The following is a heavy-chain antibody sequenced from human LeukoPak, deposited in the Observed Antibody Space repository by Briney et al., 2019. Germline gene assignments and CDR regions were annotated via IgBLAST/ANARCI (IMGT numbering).Heavy chain of an antibody. D-gene: IGHD2-2*01. CDR1: GYTFTSYD. J-gene: IGHJ4*02. V-gene: IGHV1-8*01. Sequence: ASVKVSCKASGYTFTSYDINWVRQATGKGLEWMGWMNPNSGNTAYAQKFQDRITMTRNTSISAAYMELSSLRSEDTAVYYCATGGSDTRKSTFDYWGQGTLVTVSS. CDR2: MNPNSGNT. CDR3: ATGGSDTRKSTFDY.